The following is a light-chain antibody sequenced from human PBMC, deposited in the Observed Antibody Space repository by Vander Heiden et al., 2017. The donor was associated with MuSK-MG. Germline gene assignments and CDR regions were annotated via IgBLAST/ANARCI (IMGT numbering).Light chain of an antibody. V-gene: IGKV1-27*01. CDR1: QGISNY. J-gene: IGKJ1*01. CDR3: QKNNSAPRT. CDR2: AAS. Sequence: DIQMTHSPSSLSASVGERVTITCRASQGISNYLAWYQQKPEKVPKLLIYAASTLQSGVPSRFSGSGSGTDFTLTISSLQPEDVATYYCQKNNSAPRTFGQGTKVEIK.